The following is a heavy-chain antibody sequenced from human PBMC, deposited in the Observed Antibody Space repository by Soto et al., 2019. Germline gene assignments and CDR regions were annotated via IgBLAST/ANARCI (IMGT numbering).Heavy chain of an antibody. J-gene: IGHJ6*02. CDR3: AGRVGATSYGMDV. CDR1: EFTVSSNY. D-gene: IGHD1-26*01. Sequence: EVQLVESGGGLIQPGGSLRLSCAASEFTVSSNYMNWVRQAPGKGLECVSTIYSGGRTYYADSVKGRFTISRENSNNTMFLRTNNPRAEDTAVYYCAGRVGATSYGMDVWGQGNTVTVAS. V-gene: IGHV3-53*01. CDR2: IYSGGRT.